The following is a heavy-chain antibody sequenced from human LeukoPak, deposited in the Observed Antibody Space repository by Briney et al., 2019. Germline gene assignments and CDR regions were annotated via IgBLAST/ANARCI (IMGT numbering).Heavy chain of an antibody. CDR3: ARPQEDCSSTSCYPFWFDP. D-gene: IGHD2-2*01. V-gene: IGHV1-18*01. CDR2: ISAYNGNT. J-gene: IGHJ5*02. CDR1: GYTFTSYG. Sequence: ASVKVSCKASGYTFTSYGISWVRQAPGQGLEWMGWISAYNGNTNYAQKLQGRVTMITDTSTSTAYMELRSLRSDDTAVYYCARPQEDCSSTSCYPFWFDPWGQGTLVTVSS.